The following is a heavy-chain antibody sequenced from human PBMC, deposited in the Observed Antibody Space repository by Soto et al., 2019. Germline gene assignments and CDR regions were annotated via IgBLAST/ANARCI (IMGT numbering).Heavy chain of an antibody. Sequence: SATLSLTCAVYGGSFSGYYWSWIRQPPGKGLEWIGEIKHSGSTNYNPSLTRRVTISVDTSKNQFSLKLNSVTAADTAVYYCARGVPFGHYSMDVWGQGTTVTVSS. D-gene: IGHD3-3*01. CDR2: IKHSGST. CDR1: GGSFSGYY. CDR3: ARGVPFGHYSMDV. J-gene: IGHJ6*02. V-gene: IGHV4-34*01.